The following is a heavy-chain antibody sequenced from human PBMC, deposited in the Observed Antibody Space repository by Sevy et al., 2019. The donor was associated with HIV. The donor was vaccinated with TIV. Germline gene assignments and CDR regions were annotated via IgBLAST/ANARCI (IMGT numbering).Heavy chain of an antibody. CDR3: ARENTMIEEPGWFDP. Sequence: GGSLRLSCAASGFTFTDYYMSWIRQAPGKGLEWVSYISRSGSTINYADSVKGRFTISRDNAKNSLYLQINSLRAEDTAVYYCARENTMIEEPGWFDPWGQGTLVTVSS. CDR1: GFTFTDYY. V-gene: IGHV3-11*01. D-gene: IGHD3-22*01. J-gene: IGHJ5*02. CDR2: ISRSGSTI.